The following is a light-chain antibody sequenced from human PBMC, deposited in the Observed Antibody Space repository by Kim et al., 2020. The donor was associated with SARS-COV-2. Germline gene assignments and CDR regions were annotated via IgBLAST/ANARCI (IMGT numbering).Light chain of an antibody. CDR3: QVWDSSSDHRV. CDR2: YDS. J-gene: IGLJ2*01. CDR1: NIGSKG. V-gene: IGLV3-21*04. Sequence: APGKSAVFTSGGINIGSKGVSGYQQKPGQAPVLVIYYDSDRPSGIPERFSGSNSGNTATLTISRVEAGDEADYYCQVWDSSSDHRVFGGGTQLTVL.